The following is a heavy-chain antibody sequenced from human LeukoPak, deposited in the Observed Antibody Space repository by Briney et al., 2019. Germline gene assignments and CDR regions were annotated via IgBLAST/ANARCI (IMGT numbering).Heavy chain of an antibody. V-gene: IGHV3-30*04. D-gene: IGHD4-17*01. Sequence: GGSLRLSCEASGFTFSSYAMHWVRQAPGKGLEWVAVISYDGSNKYYADSVKGRFTISRDNSKNTLYLQMNSLRAEDTAVYYCARDLYGDYALDYWGQGTLVTVSS. CDR3: ARDLYGDYALDY. J-gene: IGHJ4*02. CDR2: ISYDGSNK. CDR1: GFTFSSYA.